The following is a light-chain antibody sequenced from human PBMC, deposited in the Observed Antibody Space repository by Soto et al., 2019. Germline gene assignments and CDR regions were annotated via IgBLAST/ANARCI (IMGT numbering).Light chain of an antibody. CDR2: DVT. J-gene: IGLJ1*01. V-gene: IGLV2-14*01. Sequence: QSALAQPASVSGSPGQSITISCTGTSSDVGGYNFVSWYQQHPDKAPKLMIYDVTNRPSGVSNRSSGSKSGNTASLTISGLQAEDEADYYCSSYTSIGTYVFGTGTKVTVL. CDR1: SSDVGGYNF. CDR3: SSYTSIGTYV.